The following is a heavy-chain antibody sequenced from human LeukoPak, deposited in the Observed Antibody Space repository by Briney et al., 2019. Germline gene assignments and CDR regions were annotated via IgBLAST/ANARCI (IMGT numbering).Heavy chain of an antibody. V-gene: IGHV5-51*01. CDR3: ARTYCGGDCYYSYFDY. CDR1: GYSFTTYW. J-gene: IGHJ4*02. CDR2: IYPGDSDT. D-gene: IGHD2-21*02. Sequence: GESLKIPCKGSGYSFTTYWIGWVRQMPGKGLEWMGIIYPGDSDTRYSPSFQGQVTISADKSISTAYLQWSSLKASDTAMYYCARTYCGGDCYYSYFDYWGQGTLVTVSS.